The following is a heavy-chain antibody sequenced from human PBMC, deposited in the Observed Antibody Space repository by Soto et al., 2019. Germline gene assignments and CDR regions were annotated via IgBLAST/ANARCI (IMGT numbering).Heavy chain of an antibody. V-gene: IGHV1-69*13. D-gene: IGHD5-12*01. Sequence: SVKVSCKASGGTFSSYAISWVRQAPGQGLEWMGGIIPIFGTANYAQKFQGRVTITADESTSTAYMELSSLRSEDTAVYYCASSPPRGYSGYDRFDYWGQGTLVTVSS. CDR1: GGTFSSYA. J-gene: IGHJ4*02. CDR3: ASSPPRGYSGYDRFDY. CDR2: IIPIFGTA.